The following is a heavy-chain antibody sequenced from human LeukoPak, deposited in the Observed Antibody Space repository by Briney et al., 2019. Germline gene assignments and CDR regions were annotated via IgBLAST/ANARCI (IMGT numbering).Heavy chain of an antibody. CDR1: GGSISSYY. Sequence: PSETLSLTCIVSGGSISSYYWSWIRQPSGKGLEWIGYIYYSGNTNYNPSLKSRVTISVDMSKNQFSLKLSSVTAADTAVYYCARQSLPGYRSGWLFDYWGQGTLVTVSS. CDR3: ARQSLPGYRSGWLFDY. CDR2: IYYSGNT. D-gene: IGHD6-19*01. J-gene: IGHJ4*02. V-gene: IGHV4-59*08.